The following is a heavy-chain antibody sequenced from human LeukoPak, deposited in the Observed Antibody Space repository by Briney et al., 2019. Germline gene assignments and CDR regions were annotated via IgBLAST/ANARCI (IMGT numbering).Heavy chain of an antibody. V-gene: IGHV4-61*02. J-gene: IGHJ3*02. Sequence: SQTLSLTCTVSGGSISSGNYYWSWIRQPAGKGLEWIGRIYTSGSTNYNPSLKSRVTISVDTSKNQFSLRLNSVTAADTAVYYCARDETSTWYWGAFDIWGQGTMVTVSS. CDR1: GGSISSGNYY. D-gene: IGHD6-13*01. CDR3: ARDETSTWYWGAFDI. CDR2: IYTSGST.